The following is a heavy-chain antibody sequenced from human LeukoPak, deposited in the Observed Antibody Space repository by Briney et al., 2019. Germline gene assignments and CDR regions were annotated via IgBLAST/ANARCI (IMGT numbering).Heavy chain of an antibody. V-gene: IGHV5-51*01. CDR3: ARLPPAFSSSGWGWFDP. CDR1: GYSFTSYW. Sequence: GESLKISCKGSGYSFTSYWIGWVRQMPGKGLECMGIIYPGDSDTRYSPSFQGQVTISADKSISTAYLQWSSLKASDTAMYYCARLPPAFSSSGWGWFDPWGQGTLVTVSS. D-gene: IGHD6-13*01. CDR2: IYPGDSDT. J-gene: IGHJ5*02.